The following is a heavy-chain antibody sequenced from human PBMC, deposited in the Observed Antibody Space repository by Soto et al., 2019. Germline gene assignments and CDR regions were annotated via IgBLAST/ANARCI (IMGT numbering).Heavy chain of an antibody. Sequence: SVKVSCKASGYTFTSYGISWVRQAPGQGLEWMGRIIPILGIANYAQEFQGRVTITADKSTSTAYMELSSLRSEDTAVYYCARDGGSDIVVVPAASNWFDPWGQGTLVTVSS. CDR3: ARDGGSDIVVVPAASNWFDP. CDR2: IIPILGIA. J-gene: IGHJ5*02. V-gene: IGHV1-69*04. D-gene: IGHD2-2*01. CDR1: GYTFTSYG.